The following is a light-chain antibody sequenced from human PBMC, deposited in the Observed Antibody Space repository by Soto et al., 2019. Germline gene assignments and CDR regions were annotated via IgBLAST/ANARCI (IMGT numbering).Light chain of an antibody. CDR3: QEFSSSLT. J-gene: IGKJ1*01. CDR2: GTS. CDR1: QSVSSSF. V-gene: IGKV3-20*01. Sequence: EIVLTQSPGTLSLSPGNRATLSCRASQSVSSSFLAWYQQRPGQPPRLLIYGTSSRATGIPDRFSGSGSGKVFPLTISRLEAEDFAVYYCQEFSSSLTFGQGTTVEI.